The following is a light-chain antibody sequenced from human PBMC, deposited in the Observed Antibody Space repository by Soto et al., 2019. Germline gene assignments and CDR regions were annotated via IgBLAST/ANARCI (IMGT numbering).Light chain of an antibody. V-gene: IGLV2-14*03. CDR2: DVS. J-gene: IGLJ2*01. CDR1: SSDVGGSKY. CDR3: SSYISSSTLVV. Sequence: QSVLAQPASVSGSPGQSITISCTGTSSDVGGSKYVSWYQQHPGKAPKLMIYDVSNRPSGVSDRFSGSKSGNTASLTISGLQAEDEADYYCSSYISSSTLVVFGGGTNLTVL.